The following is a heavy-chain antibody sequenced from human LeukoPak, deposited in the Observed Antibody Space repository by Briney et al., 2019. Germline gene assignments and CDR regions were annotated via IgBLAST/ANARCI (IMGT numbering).Heavy chain of an antibody. CDR2: ISWNSGSI. J-gene: IGHJ4*02. D-gene: IGHD2-21*02. CDR3: AKGSGAWVTQGDY. V-gene: IGHV3-9*01. CDR1: GFTFDDYA. Sequence: PGRSLRLSCAASGFTFDDYAMHWVRQAPGKGLEWVSGISWNSGSIGYADSVKGRFTISRDNAKNSLYLQMNSLRIEDTALYYCAKGSGAWVTQGDYWGQGTLVTVSS.